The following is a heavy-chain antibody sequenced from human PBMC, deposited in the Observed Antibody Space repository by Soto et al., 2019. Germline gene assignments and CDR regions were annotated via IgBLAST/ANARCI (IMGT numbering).Heavy chain of an antibody. D-gene: IGHD3-10*01. V-gene: IGHV4-34*01. CDR1: GGSFSGYY. Sequence: SETLSLTCAVYGGSFSGYYWSWIRQPPGKGLEWIGEINHSGSTNYNPSLKSRVTISVDTSKNQFSLKLGSVTAADTAVYYCAKKVPSSGYFDYWGQGTLVTVSS. CDR2: INHSGST. CDR3: AKKVPSSGYFDY. J-gene: IGHJ4*02.